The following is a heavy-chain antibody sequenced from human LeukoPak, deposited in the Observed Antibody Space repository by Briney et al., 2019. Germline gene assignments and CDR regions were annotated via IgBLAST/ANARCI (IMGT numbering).Heavy chain of an antibody. Sequence: PGGSLGLSCAASGFTFGIYWMTWVRQAPGKGLEWVANIKEDGNEKYYVDSVKGRFSISRDNAKSSLYLQLNTLRVEDTAVYYCARGRGSSSSWYFDSWGQGTLVTVSS. CDR3: ARGRGSSSSWYFDS. CDR1: GFTFGIYW. J-gene: IGHJ4*02. V-gene: IGHV3-7*01. CDR2: IKEDGNEK. D-gene: IGHD6-13*01.